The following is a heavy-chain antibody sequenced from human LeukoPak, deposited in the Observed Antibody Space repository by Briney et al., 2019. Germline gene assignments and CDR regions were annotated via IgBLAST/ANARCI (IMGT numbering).Heavy chain of an antibody. D-gene: IGHD2-21*02. CDR3: ATWGDTTAEYFQR. Sequence: GGSLRPSCVVSGFTFNSCWMNWVRQAPGKGLGWVAHINPDGRDTYYVDSVKGRFTISRDNAQNSMYLQMNSLRVEDTAVYYCATWGDTTAEYFQRWGQGTLVTVSS. CDR1: GFTFNSCW. J-gene: IGHJ1*01. V-gene: IGHV3-7*01. CDR2: INPDGRDT.